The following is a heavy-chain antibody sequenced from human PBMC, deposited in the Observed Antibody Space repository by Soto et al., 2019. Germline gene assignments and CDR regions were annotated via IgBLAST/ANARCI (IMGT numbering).Heavy chain of an antibody. CDR3: ARVSGTLELGY. Sequence: SETLSLTCAVYGGSFSGYYWSWIRQPPGKGLEWIGEINHSGSTNYNPSLKSRVTISVDTSKNQFSLKLSSVTAADTAVYYCARVSGTLELGYWGQGTLVTVSS. CDR2: INHSGST. J-gene: IGHJ4*02. CDR1: GGSFSGYY. V-gene: IGHV4-34*01. D-gene: IGHD1-7*01.